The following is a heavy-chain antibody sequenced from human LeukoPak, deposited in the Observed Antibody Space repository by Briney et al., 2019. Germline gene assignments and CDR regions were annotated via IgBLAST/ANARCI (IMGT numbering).Heavy chain of an antibody. CDR1: GGTFSSYA. CDR3: ARGGYYYDSSGYSHLPDY. J-gene: IGHJ4*02. CDR2: IIPIVGTT. V-gene: IGHV1-69*13. Sequence: SVKVSCKASGGTFSSYAFSWVRQAPGQGLEWMGGIIPIVGTTNYAQMFQGRVMITADESTSTAYMELSSLRSEDTAVYYCARGGYYYDSSGYSHLPDYWGQGTLVTVSA. D-gene: IGHD3-22*01.